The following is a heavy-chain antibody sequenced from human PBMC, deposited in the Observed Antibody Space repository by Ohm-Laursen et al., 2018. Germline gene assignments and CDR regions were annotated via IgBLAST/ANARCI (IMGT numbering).Heavy chain of an antibody. CDR1: GFTFSSYA. Sequence: PLRLSCTASGFTFSSYAMNWVRQAPGKGLEWVAVISYDGSNKYYADSVKGRFTISRDTSKNTLYLQMNSLRAEDTAVYYCAKDQGGYWKNYYYGMDVWGQGTTVTVSS. V-gene: IGHV3-30*18. D-gene: IGHD3-22*01. J-gene: IGHJ6*02. CDR3: AKDQGGYWKNYYYGMDV. CDR2: ISYDGSNK.